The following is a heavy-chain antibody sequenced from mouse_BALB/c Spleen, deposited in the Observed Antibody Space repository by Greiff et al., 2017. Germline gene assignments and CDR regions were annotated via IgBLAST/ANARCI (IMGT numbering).Heavy chain of an antibody. J-gene: IGHJ3*01. CDR2: ISSGGST. CDR3: AREGELPFAY. CDR1: GFTFSSYA. V-gene: IGHV5-6-5*01. Sequence: EVKLMESGGGLVKPGGSLKLSCAASGFTFSSYAMSWVRQTPEKRLEWVASISSGGSTYYPDSVKGRFTISRDNARNILYLQMSSLRSEDTAMYYCAREGELPFAYWGQGTLVTVSA.